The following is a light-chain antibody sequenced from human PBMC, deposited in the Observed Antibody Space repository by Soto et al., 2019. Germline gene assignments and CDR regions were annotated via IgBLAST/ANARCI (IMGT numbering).Light chain of an antibody. CDR2: DVS. J-gene: IGLJ2*01. V-gene: IGLV2-11*01. CDR3: CSYAGSYSLV. CDR1: SSDVGGYNC. Sequence: QSALTQPRSVSGSPGQSVTISCTGTSSDVGGYNCVSWYQQHPDKAPKLMIYDVSKRPSGVPDRFSGSKSGNTASLTISGLQADDEADYYCCSYAGSYSLVFGGGTQLTVL.